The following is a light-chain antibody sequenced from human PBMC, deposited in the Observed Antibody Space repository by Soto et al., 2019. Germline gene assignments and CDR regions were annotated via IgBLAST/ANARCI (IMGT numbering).Light chain of an antibody. J-gene: IGKJ4*01. CDR1: QSISIY. CDR2: AAY. V-gene: IGKV1-39*01. CDR3: QQSYRTPLT. Sequence: DIQMTQSPTSLSASVGDTVTITCRASQSISIYLNWYQQKPWKAPSLLIYAAYSLQNGVPSRFSGSGSGTDFTLTISSLQREDFATYYCQQSYRTPLTFGGGTKVEIK.